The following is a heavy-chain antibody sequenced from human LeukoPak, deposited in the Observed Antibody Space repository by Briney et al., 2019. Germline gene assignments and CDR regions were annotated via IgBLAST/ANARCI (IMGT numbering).Heavy chain of an antibody. D-gene: IGHD3-10*01. J-gene: IGHJ4*02. CDR1: GYNFRSYW. V-gene: IGHV5-51*01. Sequence: GESLKISCQGSGYNFRSYWIGWVRQMPGKGLEWMGIIYPGDSDTRYSPSFQGQVTISADKSISTAYLQWSSLKASDTAMYYCARLYYGSGSYYNDYWGQGTLVTVSS. CDR3: ARLYYGSGSYYNDY. CDR2: IYPGDSDT.